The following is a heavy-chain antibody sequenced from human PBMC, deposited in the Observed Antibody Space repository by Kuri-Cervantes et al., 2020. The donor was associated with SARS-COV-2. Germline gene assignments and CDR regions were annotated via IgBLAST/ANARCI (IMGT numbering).Heavy chain of an antibody. D-gene: IGHD5-24*01. CDR3: ARSGPGAISREDGACDI. CDR2: INPNSGGT. V-gene: IGHV1-2*04. J-gene: IGHJ3*02. Sequence: ASVKVSCKASGYTFTGYYMHWVRQAPGQGLEWMGWINPNSGGTNYAQKFQGWVTMTRDTSISTVYMELSRLRSDDTATYYCARSGPGAISREDGACDIWGQGTMVTVSS. CDR1: GYTFTGYY.